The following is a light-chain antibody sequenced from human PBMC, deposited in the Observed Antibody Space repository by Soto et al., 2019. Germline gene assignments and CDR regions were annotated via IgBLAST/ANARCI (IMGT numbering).Light chain of an antibody. CDR3: QQSHNMPFT. CDR1: QSITNY. V-gene: IGKV1-39*01. Sequence: DIQMTQSPSSLSASVGDRVTITCRASQSITNYLNWYQHKPGKAPKLLVYAASSLQSGVPSRFSGRGSATDFTLTISSLQPEDFATYFCQQSHNMPFTFGPGTKVDIK. CDR2: AAS. J-gene: IGKJ3*01.